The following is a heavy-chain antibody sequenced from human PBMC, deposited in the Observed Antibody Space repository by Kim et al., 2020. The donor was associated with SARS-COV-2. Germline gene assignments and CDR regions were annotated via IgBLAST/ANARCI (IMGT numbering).Heavy chain of an antibody. J-gene: IGHJ5*02. Sequence: GGSLRLSCAASGFTFGIYAMSWVRQAPGKGLEWVSTIGGLDGATFYADSVKDRFTISRDNSKNTLYLHMISLRAEDTAMYYCARRPGTAAAGTAHFDPWGQGTLVTVSS. V-gene: IGHV3-23*01. CDR1: GFTFGIYA. D-gene: IGHD6-13*01. CDR2: IGGLDGAT. CDR3: ARRPGTAAAGTAHFDP.